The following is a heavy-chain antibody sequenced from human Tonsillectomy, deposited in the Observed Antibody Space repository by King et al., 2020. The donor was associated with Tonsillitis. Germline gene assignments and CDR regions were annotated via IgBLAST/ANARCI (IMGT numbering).Heavy chain of an antibody. Sequence: LVESGGGLVQPGGNLRLSCAASGFTFSTSWMTWVRQAPGKGLEWVATTKPDGSEKWHVDSVKGRFTISRDNAKNSLYLQMNSLRAEDTAVYYCARDQGYSSFDYWGQGTLVTVSS. CDR2: TKPDGSEK. CDR3: ARDQGYSSFDY. D-gene: IGHD2-21*01. J-gene: IGHJ4*02. CDR1: GFTFSTSW. V-gene: IGHV3-7*04.